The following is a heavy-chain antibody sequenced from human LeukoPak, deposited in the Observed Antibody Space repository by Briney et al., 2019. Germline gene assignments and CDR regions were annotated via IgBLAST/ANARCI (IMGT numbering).Heavy chain of an antibody. CDR3: AREIGLLWFGELSTFDY. CDR1: GYTFSGHY. Sequence: ASVKVSCKASGYTFSGHYLHWVRQAPGQGLEWMGWINTNTGNPTYAQGFTGRFVFSLDTSVSTAYLQISSLKAEDTAVYYCAREIGLLWFGELSTFDYWGQGTLVTVSS. D-gene: IGHD3-10*01. V-gene: IGHV7-4-1*02. J-gene: IGHJ4*02. CDR2: INTNTGNP.